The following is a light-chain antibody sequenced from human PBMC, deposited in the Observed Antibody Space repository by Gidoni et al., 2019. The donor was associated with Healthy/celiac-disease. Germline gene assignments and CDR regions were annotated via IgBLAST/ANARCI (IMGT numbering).Light chain of an antibody. Sequence: FSASTGDRVTITCRASQGISSYLAWYQQKPGKAPKLLIYSASTLQSGVPSRFSGSGSGTDFTLTISCLQSEDFATYYCQQYYSYPRTFGPGTKVDIK. CDR3: QQYYSYPRT. CDR2: SAS. J-gene: IGKJ3*01. V-gene: IGKV1-8*01. CDR1: QGISSY.